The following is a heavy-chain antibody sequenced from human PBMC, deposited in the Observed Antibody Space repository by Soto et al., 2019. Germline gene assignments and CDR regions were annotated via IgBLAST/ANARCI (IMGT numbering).Heavy chain of an antibody. CDR2: IYYSGST. D-gene: IGHD3-3*01. Sequence: PSETLSLTCTFSGGSISSGGYYWSWIRQHPGKGLEWIGYIYYSGSTYYNPSLKSRVTISVDTSKNQFSLKLSSVTAADTAVYYCARAEWRNNFDYWGQGTLVTVSS. V-gene: IGHV4-31*03. CDR3: ARAEWRNNFDY. J-gene: IGHJ4*02. CDR1: GGSISSGGYY.